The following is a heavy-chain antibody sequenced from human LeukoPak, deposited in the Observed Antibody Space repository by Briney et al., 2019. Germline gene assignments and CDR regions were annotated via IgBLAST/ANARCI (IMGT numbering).Heavy chain of an antibody. D-gene: IGHD6-13*01. Sequence: PSETLSLTCTVSGGSISSYYWSWIRQPPGKGLEWIGYIYYSGSTNYNPSLKSRVTISEDTSKNQFSLKLSSVTAADTAVYYCARHPMGRTAAADFFDYWGQGTLVTVSS. J-gene: IGHJ4*02. V-gene: IGHV4-59*08. CDR2: IYYSGST. CDR1: GGSISSYY. CDR3: ARHPMGRTAAADFFDY.